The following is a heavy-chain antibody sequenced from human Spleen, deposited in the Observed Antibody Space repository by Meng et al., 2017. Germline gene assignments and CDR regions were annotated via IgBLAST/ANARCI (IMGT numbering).Heavy chain of an antibody. CDR2: VSTNGGGT. Sequence: GESLKISCVVSGFTFSDYEMNWVRQTPGKGLEYVSTVSTNGGGTAYANSVKGRFTVSRDDSRNTVYLQMNSLKTEDTAVYYCSGHIDYWGQGTLVTVSS. D-gene: IGHD2-15*01. CDR1: GFTFSDYE. V-gene: IGHV3-64*04. J-gene: IGHJ4*02. CDR3: SGHIDY.